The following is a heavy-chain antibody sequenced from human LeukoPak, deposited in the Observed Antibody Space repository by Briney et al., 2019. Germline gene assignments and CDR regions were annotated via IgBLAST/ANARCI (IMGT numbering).Heavy chain of an antibody. CDR1: GGTFSSYA. J-gene: IGHJ4*02. Sequence: SVKASCKASGGTFSSYAISWVRQAPGQGLEWMGGIIPIFGTANYAQKFQGRVTITTDESTSTAYMELSSLRSEDTAVYYCAIGVTMIVVVIPPLDYWGQGTLVTVSS. D-gene: IGHD3-22*01. CDR2: IIPIFGTA. CDR3: AIGVTMIVVVIPPLDY. V-gene: IGHV1-69*05.